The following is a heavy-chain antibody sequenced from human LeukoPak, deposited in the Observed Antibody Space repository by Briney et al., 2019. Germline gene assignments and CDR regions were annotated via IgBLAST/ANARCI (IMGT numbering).Heavy chain of an antibody. Sequence: SETLSLTCTVSGGPISGFYWSWIRQPPGKRLEWLGEIHHSGGINSNPSLKNRVTMSIDMSKNQFSLKLKSVTAADTAVYYCARATASGSGRAYDHWAQGNLVPVSS. D-gene: IGHD3-10*01. CDR2: IHHSGGI. V-gene: IGHV4-34*01. J-gene: IGHJ4*02. CDR1: GGPISGFY. CDR3: ARATASGSGRAYDH.